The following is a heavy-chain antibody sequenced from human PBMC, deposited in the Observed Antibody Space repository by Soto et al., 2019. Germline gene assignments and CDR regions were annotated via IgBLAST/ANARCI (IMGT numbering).Heavy chain of an antibody. Sequence: ASVKVSCKASGYTFTSYGISWVRQAPGQGLEWMGWISAYNGNTNYAQKLQGRVTMTTDTSTSTAYMELRSLRSDDTAVYYCARAPTYYYGSGNFDYWGQGTLVTVSS. V-gene: IGHV1-18*01. CDR3: ARAPTYYYGSGNFDY. D-gene: IGHD3-10*01. CDR2: ISAYNGNT. CDR1: GYTFTSYG. J-gene: IGHJ4*02.